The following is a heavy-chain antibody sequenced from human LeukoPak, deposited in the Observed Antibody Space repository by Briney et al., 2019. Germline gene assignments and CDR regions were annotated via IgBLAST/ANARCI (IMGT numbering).Heavy chain of an antibody. J-gene: IGHJ3*02. CDR2: IYYSGST. CDR1: GGSISSYY. D-gene: IGHD3-22*01. V-gene: IGHV4-59*08. CDR3: ARHRTASSGYHDAFDI. Sequence: SETLSLTCTVSGGSISSYYWSWIRQPPGKGLEWIGYIYYSGSTNYNPSLKSRVTISVDTSKNQFSLKLGSVTAADTAVYYCARHRTASSGYHDAFDIWGQGTMVTVSS.